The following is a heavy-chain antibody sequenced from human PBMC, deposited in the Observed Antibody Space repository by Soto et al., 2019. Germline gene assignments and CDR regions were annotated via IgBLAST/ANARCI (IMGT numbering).Heavy chain of an antibody. CDR2: ISSNGRST. CDR3: ARDRCTNGVCYAPSDY. Sequence: EVQLVESGGGLVQPGGSLRLSCATSGFTFSTYAMHWVRQAPGKGLEYVSAISSNGRSTYYANSVSGRFTISRDNSKNTLYLQMDSLRAEDMAVYYCARDRCTNGVCYAPSDYWGQGTLVTVSS. J-gene: IGHJ4*02. CDR1: GFTFSTYA. D-gene: IGHD2-8*01. V-gene: IGHV3-64*01.